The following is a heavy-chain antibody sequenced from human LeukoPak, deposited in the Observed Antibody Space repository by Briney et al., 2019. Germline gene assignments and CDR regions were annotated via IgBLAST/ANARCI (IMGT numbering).Heavy chain of an antibody. V-gene: IGHV1-18*01. CDR2: ISPHNGNT. D-gene: IGHD3-9*01. Sequence: GASVKVSGKASGYTFTMYGISWVRQAPGQGLQWLGWISPHNGNTNYAQDLQGRVTMTTDASTSTAYLELRSLGSDDTATYYCARDLNYVTLGYDILADVGYYFDYWGQGSLVTVSS. CDR3: ARDLNYVTLGYDILADVGYYFDY. CDR1: GYTFTMYG. J-gene: IGHJ4*02.